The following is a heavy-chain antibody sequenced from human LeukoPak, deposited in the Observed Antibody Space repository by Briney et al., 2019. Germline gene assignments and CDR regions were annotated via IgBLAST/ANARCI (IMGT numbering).Heavy chain of an antibody. V-gene: IGHV3-23*01. CDR2: ISGGGGST. CDR3: AKDSRAPATAIN. D-gene: IGHD2-2*01. J-gene: IGHJ4*02. CDR1: GFTFSSYG. Sequence: PGGSLRLSCAASGFTFSSYGMSWVRQAPGKGLEWVSGISGGGGSTYYADSVKGRFTISRDNPKNTLYLQMNSLRAEDTAVYYCAKDSRAPATAINWGQGTLVTVSS.